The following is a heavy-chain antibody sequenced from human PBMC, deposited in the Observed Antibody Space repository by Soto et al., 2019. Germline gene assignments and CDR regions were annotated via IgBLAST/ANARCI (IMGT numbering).Heavy chain of an antibody. J-gene: IGHJ3*01. D-gene: IGHD1-26*01. Sequence: QVQLVQSGAEVKKPGASVRVSCKTSGYTFINYGITWVRQAPGQGREWMGWLSAYNGDTSSSEKLQDRFTMTTDTSTNTAYMDLRSLTSDDTAVYYFARWSAIVGGAEALDFWGQGTMVIVSS. V-gene: IGHV1-18*01. CDR1: GYTFINYG. CDR2: LSAYNGDT. CDR3: ARWSAIVGGAEALDF.